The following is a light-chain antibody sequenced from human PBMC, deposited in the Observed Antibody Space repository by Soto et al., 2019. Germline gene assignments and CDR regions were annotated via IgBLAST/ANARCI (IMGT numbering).Light chain of an antibody. CDR2: DDR. CDR1: NIGSRS. CDR3: QVWDSTSDNYV. V-gene: IGLV3-21*02. J-gene: IGLJ1*01. Sequence: SYELAQPPSVSVAPGQTASISCGGNNIGSRSVHWYQQKPGQAPVLVVYDDRARPSGIPERFAGSNSGNTATLTISRVEAGDEAEYYCQVWDSTSDNYVFGNGTKVTVL.